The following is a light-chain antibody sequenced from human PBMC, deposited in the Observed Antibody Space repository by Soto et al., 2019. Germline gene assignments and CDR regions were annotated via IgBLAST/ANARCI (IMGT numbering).Light chain of an antibody. CDR3: QQYGSSPRT. V-gene: IGKV3-20*01. Sequence: EIVLTQSPGTLYLSPGERATLSCRASQSVISNYLAWYQQKPGQAPRLLIYDASSRATGVPDRFSGSGSGTDFTLAISRLEPEDVAVEYCQQYGSSPRTFGQGTKLEIK. CDR1: QSVISNY. CDR2: DAS. J-gene: IGKJ2*01.